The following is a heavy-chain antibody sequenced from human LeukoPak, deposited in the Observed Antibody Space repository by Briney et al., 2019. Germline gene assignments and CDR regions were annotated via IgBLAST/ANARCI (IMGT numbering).Heavy chain of an antibody. CDR2: IIPIFGTA. J-gene: IGHJ4*02. CDR1: GGTFSSYA. CDR3: ARLHRDGYNFDY. D-gene: IGHD5-24*01. Sequence: SVKVSCEASGGTFSSYAISWVRQAPGQGLEWMGGIIPIFGTANYAQKFQGRVTITADKSTSTAYMELSSLRSEDTAVYYCARLHRDGYNFDYWGQGTLVTVSS. V-gene: IGHV1-69*06.